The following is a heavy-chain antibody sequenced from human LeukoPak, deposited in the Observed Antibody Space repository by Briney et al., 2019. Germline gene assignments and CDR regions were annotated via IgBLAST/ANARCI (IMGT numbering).Heavy chain of an antibody. CDR1: GFTFSSYW. J-gene: IGHJ6*03. CDR3: ARVGAATMYYYYMDV. Sequence: GGSLRLSCAASGFTFSSYWMSWVRQPPGKGLEWVANIKHDGSEKYYVDSLRGRFTVSRDNAKNSLYLQINSLRAGDTGVYYCARVGAATMYYYYMDVWGKGATVTVSS. D-gene: IGHD2-15*01. V-gene: IGHV3-7*01. CDR2: IKHDGSEK.